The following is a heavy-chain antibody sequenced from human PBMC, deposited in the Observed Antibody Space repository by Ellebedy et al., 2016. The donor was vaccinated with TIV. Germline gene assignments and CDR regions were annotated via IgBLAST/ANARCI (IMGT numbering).Heavy chain of an antibody. CDR1: EFTVSYNY. CDR2: IYTDERT. Sequence: GESLKISCAASEFTVSYNYMNWVRQAPGKGPEWVSGIYTDERTYYADSVKGRFTISRDNAKNSLYLQMNSLRADDTAVYYCARDTRFIDHQHNWFDPWGQGTLVTVSS. J-gene: IGHJ5*02. V-gene: IGHV3-53*01. D-gene: IGHD1-26*01. CDR3: ARDTRFIDHQHNWFDP.